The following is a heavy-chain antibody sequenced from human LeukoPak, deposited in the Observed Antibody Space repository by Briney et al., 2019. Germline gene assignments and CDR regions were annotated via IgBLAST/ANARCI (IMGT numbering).Heavy chain of an antibody. Sequence: SETLSLTCTVSGGSISSYYWSWIRQPPGKGLEWIGYIYYSGSTNYNPALKSRVTISVDTSKNQFSLKLSSVTAADTAVYYCARLYGSGSYYNYWGQGTLVTVSS. CDR3: ARLYGSGSYYNY. J-gene: IGHJ4*02. CDR1: GGSISSYY. V-gene: IGHV4-59*12. CDR2: IYYSGST. D-gene: IGHD3-10*01.